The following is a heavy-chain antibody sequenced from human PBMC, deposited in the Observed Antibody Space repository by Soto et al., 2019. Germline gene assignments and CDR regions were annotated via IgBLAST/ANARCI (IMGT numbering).Heavy chain of an antibody. CDR3: ANSPDSGGDCYSHYYYGMDV. CDR1: GFTFDDYA. CDR2: VSWDGGST. V-gene: IGHV3-43D*04. J-gene: IGHJ6*02. Sequence: PGGSLRLSCAASGFTFDDYAMHWVRQAPGKGLEWVSLVSWDGGSTYYADSVKGRCTISRDNSKNTRSLQMNSLRSEDTAVYYCANSPDSGGDCYSHYYYGMDVWGQGTTVTVSS. D-gene: IGHD2-21*02.